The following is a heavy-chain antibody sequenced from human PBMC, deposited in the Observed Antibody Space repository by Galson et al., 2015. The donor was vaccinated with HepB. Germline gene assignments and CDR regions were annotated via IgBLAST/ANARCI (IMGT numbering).Heavy chain of an antibody. Sequence: AISGSGGSTYYADSVKGRFTISRDNSKNTLYLQMNSLRAEDTAVYYCAKDVTILRFLEWLSAPNWFDPWGQGTLVTVSS. V-gene: IGHV3-23*01. CDR2: ISGSGGST. CDR3: AKDVTILRFLEWLSAPNWFDP. D-gene: IGHD3-3*01. J-gene: IGHJ5*02.